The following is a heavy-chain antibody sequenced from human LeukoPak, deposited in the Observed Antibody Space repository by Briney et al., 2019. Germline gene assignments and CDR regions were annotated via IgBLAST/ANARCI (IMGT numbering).Heavy chain of an antibody. V-gene: IGHV4-31*03. Sequence: SETLSLTCTVSGGSISSGGYYWSWIRQHPGKGLEWIGYIYYSGSTYYNPSLKSRVTISVDTSKNQFSLKLSSVTAADTAVYYCAGEEGIMANFDYWGQGTLVTVSS. D-gene: IGHD1-26*01. CDR3: AGEEGIMANFDY. CDR1: GGSISSGGYY. J-gene: IGHJ4*02. CDR2: IYYSGST.